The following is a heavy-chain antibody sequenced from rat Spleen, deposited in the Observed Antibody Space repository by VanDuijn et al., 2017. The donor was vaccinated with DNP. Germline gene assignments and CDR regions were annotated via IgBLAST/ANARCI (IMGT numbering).Heavy chain of an antibody. CDR1: GFTFSDYY. Sequence: EVQLVESGGGLVQPGRSLKLSCAASGFTFSDYYMAWVRQAPSKGLEWVAYISYDGGPTYNGDSVKGRFTISRDNAKSTLYLQMNSLRSEDMATYYCVRPHHYAGSYPRYWGQGVMVTVSS. J-gene: IGHJ2*01. CDR2: ISYDGGPT. CDR3: VRPHHYAGSYPRY. D-gene: IGHD1-12*02. V-gene: IGHV5-22*01.